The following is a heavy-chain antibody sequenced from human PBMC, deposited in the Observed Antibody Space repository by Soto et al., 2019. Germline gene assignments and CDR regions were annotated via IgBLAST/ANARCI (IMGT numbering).Heavy chain of an antibody. CDR2: INPNSGGT. CDR1: GYTFTGYY. Sequence: QVQLVQSGAEVKKPGASVKVSCKASGYTFTGYYMHWVRQAHGQGHEWMGWINPNSGGTNYAQKFQGRVTMTRDTSISTAYMELSRLRSDDTAVYYCARDDYGDRRTGMDVWGQGTTVTVSS. V-gene: IGHV1-2*02. D-gene: IGHD4-17*01. CDR3: ARDDYGDRRTGMDV. J-gene: IGHJ6*02.